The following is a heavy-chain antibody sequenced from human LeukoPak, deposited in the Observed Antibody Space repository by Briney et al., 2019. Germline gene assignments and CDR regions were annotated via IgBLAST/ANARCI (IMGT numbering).Heavy chain of an antibody. CDR2: IYPGDSDT. Sequence: GESLKISRKGSGYSFTSYWIGWVRQMPGKGLEWMGIIYPGDSDTRYSPSFQGQVTISADKSISTAYLQWSSLKASDTAMYYCARLSSSGWDSRYYFDYWGQGTLVTVSS. CDR1: GYSFTSYW. J-gene: IGHJ4*02. V-gene: IGHV5-51*01. CDR3: ARLSSSGWDSRYYFDY. D-gene: IGHD6-19*01.